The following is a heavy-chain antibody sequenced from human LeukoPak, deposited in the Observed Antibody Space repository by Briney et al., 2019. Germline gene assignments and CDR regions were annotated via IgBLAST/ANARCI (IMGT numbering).Heavy chain of an antibody. Sequence: GGSLRLSCAASGFTFSSYSMNWVRQAPGKGLEWVSSISSSSSYIYYADSVKGRFTISRDNAKNSLYLQMNSLRAEDTAVYYCARSRTSGYSYFDYWGQGTLVTVSS. D-gene: IGHD5-12*01. CDR2: ISSSSSYI. CDR3: ARSRTSGYSYFDY. J-gene: IGHJ4*01. V-gene: IGHV3-21*01. CDR1: GFTFSSYS.